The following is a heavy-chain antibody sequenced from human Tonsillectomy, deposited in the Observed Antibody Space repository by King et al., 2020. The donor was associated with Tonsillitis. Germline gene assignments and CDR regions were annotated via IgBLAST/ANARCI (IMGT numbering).Heavy chain of an antibody. CDR2: ISYDGSDK. CDR1: GFTFSSYG. D-gene: IGHD3-22*01. Sequence: VQLVESGGGVVQPGRSLRLSCAASGFTFSSYGMHWVRQAPGKGLEWVTVISYDGSDKYYADSVKGRFTLSRDNSKNTLHLQMNSLRAEDTALYYCAKDLCYYDSIGYFYYWGQGTLVTVSS. V-gene: IGHV3-30*18. CDR3: AKDLCYYDSIGYFYY. J-gene: IGHJ4*02.